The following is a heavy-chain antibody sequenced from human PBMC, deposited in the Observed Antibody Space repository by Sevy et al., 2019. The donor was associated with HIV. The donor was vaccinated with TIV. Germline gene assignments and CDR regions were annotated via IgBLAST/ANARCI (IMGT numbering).Heavy chain of an antibody. Sequence: GGSLRLSCAASGFTFSSYSMNWVRQAPGKGLEWVSSISSSSSYIYHADSVKGRFTISRDNAKNSLYLQMNSLRAEDTAVYYCARSYYYDSSGYYSFNWFDPWGQGTLVTVSS. CDR1: GFTFSSYS. CDR3: ARSYYYDSSGYYSFNWFDP. J-gene: IGHJ5*02. CDR2: ISSSSSYI. D-gene: IGHD3-22*01. V-gene: IGHV3-21*01.